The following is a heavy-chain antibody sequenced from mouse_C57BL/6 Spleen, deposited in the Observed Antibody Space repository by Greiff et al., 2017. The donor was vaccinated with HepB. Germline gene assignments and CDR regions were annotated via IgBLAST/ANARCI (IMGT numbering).Heavy chain of an antibody. D-gene: IGHD1-1*02. Sequence: EVQVVESGGGLVKPGGSLKLSCAASGFTFSDYGMHWVRQAPEKGLEWVANISSGSSTIYYADTVKGRFTISRDNAKNTLFLQMTSLRSEDTAMYYCARNGYWYFDVWGTGTTVTVSS. CDR3: ARNGYWYFDV. J-gene: IGHJ1*03. CDR2: ISSGSSTI. V-gene: IGHV5-17*01. CDR1: GFTFSDYG.